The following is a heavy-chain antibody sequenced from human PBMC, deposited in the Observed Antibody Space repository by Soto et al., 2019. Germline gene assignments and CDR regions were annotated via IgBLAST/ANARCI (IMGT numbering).Heavy chain of an antibody. J-gene: IGHJ5*02. CDR3: ARHPERIAQIGWFDP. CDR2: IDNSSSTI. V-gene: IGHV3-48*01. Sequence: GGSLRLSCAASGFTFSTYAMSWVRQAPGKGLEWVSTIDNSSSTIYYADSVKGRFTISRDNAKNSLYLQMNSLRAEDTAVYYCARHPERIAQIGWFDPWGQGTLVTVSS. D-gene: IGHD6-13*01. CDR1: GFTFSTYA.